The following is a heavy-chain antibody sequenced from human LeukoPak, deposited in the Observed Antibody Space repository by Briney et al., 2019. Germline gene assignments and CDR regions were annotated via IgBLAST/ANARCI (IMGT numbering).Heavy chain of an antibody. J-gene: IGHJ4*02. D-gene: IGHD3-3*01. CDR3: ARDAYYDFWSGYLPGGFRYYFDY. CDR2: INPNSGGT. CDR1: GYTFTGYY. V-gene: IGHV1-2*02. Sequence: APVKGSCKASGYTFTGYYMHWVRQAPGQGLEWMGWINPNSGGTNYAQKFQGRVTMTRDTSISTAYMELSRLRSDDTAVYYCARDAYYDFWSGYLPGGFRYYFDYWGQGTLVTVSS.